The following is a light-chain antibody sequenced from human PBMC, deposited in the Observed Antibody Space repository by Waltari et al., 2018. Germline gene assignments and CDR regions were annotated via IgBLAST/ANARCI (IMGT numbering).Light chain of an antibody. CDR3: TSFTSSSTIV. CDR2: DVN. V-gene: IGLV2-14*03. Sequence: QSALTHPASVSGSPGQSITIPCTASSSAVGGYNYASCYQQPPGKAPQLIISDVNKRPSGVSNRFSGSKSDNTASLTISGLQAEDEAHYYCTSFTSSSTIVFGGGTKLTVL. CDR1: SSAVGGYNY. J-gene: IGLJ2*01.